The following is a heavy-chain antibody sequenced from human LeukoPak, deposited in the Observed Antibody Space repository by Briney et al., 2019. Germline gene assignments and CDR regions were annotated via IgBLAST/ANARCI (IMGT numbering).Heavy chain of an antibody. V-gene: IGHV3-23*01. D-gene: IGHD2-21*02. CDR3: AKDFVVVPGNVNYFDY. CDR1: GFPFSSYG. Sequence: PGGSLRLSCAASGFPFSSYGMHWVRQAPGKGLEWVSAISGSGDNTYYADSVKGRFTVSRDNSKNTLYVQMKSLRAEDTAVYYCAKDFVVVPGNVNYFDYWGQGTLVTVSS. CDR2: ISGSGDNT. J-gene: IGHJ4*02.